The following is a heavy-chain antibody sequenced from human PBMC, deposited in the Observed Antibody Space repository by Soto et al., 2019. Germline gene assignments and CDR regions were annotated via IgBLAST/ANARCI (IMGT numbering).Heavy chain of an antibody. J-gene: IGHJ6*02. V-gene: IGHV4-34*01. CDR2: INHSGSS. CDR3: ARGKTIAARPRYYYRMDV. CDR1: GGSFSDYF. D-gene: IGHD6-6*01. Sequence: QVQLQQWGAGLLKPSETLSLTCAVYGGSFSDYFWIWIRQPPGRGLEWIGEINHSGSSNYNPSLKSRVSISADTSKNQFPLRLTSVTAADTAVYYGARGKTIAARPRYYYRMDVWGQGTTVTVSS.